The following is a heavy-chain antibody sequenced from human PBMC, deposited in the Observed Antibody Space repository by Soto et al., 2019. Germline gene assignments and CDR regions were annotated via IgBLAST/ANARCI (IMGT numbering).Heavy chain of an antibody. D-gene: IGHD4-4*01. CDR1: EFTLSNYS. J-gene: IGHJ4*02. V-gene: IGHV3-21*01. Sequence: EEQLVESGGGLVKPGGSLRLSCVASEFTLSNYSMNWVRQAPGKGLEWVSLISSSSNYIYYADSVKGRFTISRDNAKNSLYLQMNSLRVEDTAVYYCARAYSNYVLPDYWGQGTLVTVSS. CDR2: ISSSSNYI. CDR3: ARAYSNYVLPDY.